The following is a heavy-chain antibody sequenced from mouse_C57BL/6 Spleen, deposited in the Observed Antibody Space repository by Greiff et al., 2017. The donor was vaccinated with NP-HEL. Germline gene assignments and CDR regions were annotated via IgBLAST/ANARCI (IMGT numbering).Heavy chain of an antibody. CDR3: ARIKKIVATYVDY. J-gene: IGHJ2*01. V-gene: IGHV1S81*02. CDR1: GYTFTSYW. CDR2: TNPTNGRT. Sequence: QVQLQQPGAELVKAGASVKMSCKASGYTFTSYWMHWVKQRLGQGLEWFAETNPTNGRTYYNEKFKSKATLTADKSSRTAYMLLSGPTFEDSAVYYCARIKKIVATYVDYWGQGTTLTVSS. D-gene: IGHD1-1*01.